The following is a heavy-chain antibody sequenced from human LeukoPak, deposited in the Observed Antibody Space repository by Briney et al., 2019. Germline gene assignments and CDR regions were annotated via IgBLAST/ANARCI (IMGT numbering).Heavy chain of an antibody. D-gene: IGHD3-3*01. CDR2: ITWKSHRT. V-gene: IGHV3-43*01. CDR3: ASEVGYRSLGY. J-gene: IGHJ4*02. CDR1: GFTFDDNT. Sequence: PGGSLRLSCAASGFTFDDNTMHWVRQTPGRGLEWVSFITWKSHRTHYADSVRGRFTVSRDNSKDSMHLEMNSLKTEDTGLYHCASEVGYRSLGYLGQGTLVTVFS.